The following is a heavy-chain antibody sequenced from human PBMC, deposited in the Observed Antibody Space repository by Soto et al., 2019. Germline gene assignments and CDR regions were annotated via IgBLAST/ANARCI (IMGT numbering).Heavy chain of an antibody. Sequence: SETLSLTCTVSGGSISSINDYWGWIRQPPGKGLEWIGSIYYSGSSYYNPSLKSRVTISVDTSKNQFSLKLNSVTAADTADSYNTEISTLLSYEDHPTADMDA. D-gene: IGHD3-22*01. J-gene: IGHJ6*01. V-gene: IGHV4-39*03. CDR2: IYYSGSS. CDR3: TEISTLLSYEDHPTADMDA. CDR1: GGSISSINDY.